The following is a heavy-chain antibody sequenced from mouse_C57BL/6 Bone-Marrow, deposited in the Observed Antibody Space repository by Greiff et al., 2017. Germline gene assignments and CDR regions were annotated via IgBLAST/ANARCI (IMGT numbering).Heavy chain of an antibody. CDR3: EAYYSKPRAY. CDR2: IYPRSGNT. CDR1: GYTFTSYG. D-gene: IGHD2-5*01. J-gene: IGHJ3*01. Sequence: VKLVESGAELARPGASVKLSCKASGYTFTSYGISWVKQRTGQGLEWIGEIYPRSGNTYYNEKFKGKATLTADKSSSTAYMELRSLTSEDSAVYFCEAYYSKPRAYWGQGTLVTVSA. V-gene: IGHV1-81*01.